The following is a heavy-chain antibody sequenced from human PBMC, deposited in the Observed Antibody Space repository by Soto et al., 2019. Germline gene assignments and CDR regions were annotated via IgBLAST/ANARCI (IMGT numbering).Heavy chain of an antibody. J-gene: IGHJ4*02. D-gene: IGHD6-19*01. V-gene: IGHV3-23*01. CDR3: AKDSQWLPRGNIDY. Sequence: EVQLLESGGGLVQPGGSLRLSCAASGFTFSSYAMSWVRQAPEKGLEWVSGISGSGDRTHYADSVKGRFTISRDNSKNTLYLQMNSLRAEDTAVYYCAKDSQWLPRGNIDYRGQGTLVTVSS. CDR1: GFTFSSYA. CDR2: ISGSGDRT.